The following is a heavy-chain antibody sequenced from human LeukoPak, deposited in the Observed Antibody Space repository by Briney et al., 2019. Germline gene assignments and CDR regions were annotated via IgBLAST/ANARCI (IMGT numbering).Heavy chain of an antibody. V-gene: IGHV3-23*01. D-gene: IGHD6-13*01. Sequence: GGSLRLSCAASGFTFSSYAMSWVRQAPGKGLEWVSAISGSGGSTYYADSVKGRFSISKDNSKNTLYLQMSSLRAEDTAVYYCSCSSWYFYYFDYWGQGTLVTVSS. J-gene: IGHJ4*02. CDR1: GFTFSSYA. CDR3: SCSSWYFYYFDY. CDR2: ISGSGGST.